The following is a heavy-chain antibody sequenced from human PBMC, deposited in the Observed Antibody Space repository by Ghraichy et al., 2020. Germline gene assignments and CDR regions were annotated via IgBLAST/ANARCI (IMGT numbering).Heavy chain of an antibody. CDR3: ARLCPYYYDTSVRNWVDP. V-gene: IGHV4-39*01. CDR1: GGSISRSNHY. Sequence: SQTLSLTCTVSGGSISRSNHYWGWIRQPPGKGPEWIGSIDYTGSTYYNPSLKSRVTISVDTSRNQFSLRLSSVTAADTAVYYCARLCPYYYDTSVRNWVDPWGQGILDTVSS. CDR2: IDYTGST. J-gene: IGHJ5*02. D-gene: IGHD3-22*01.